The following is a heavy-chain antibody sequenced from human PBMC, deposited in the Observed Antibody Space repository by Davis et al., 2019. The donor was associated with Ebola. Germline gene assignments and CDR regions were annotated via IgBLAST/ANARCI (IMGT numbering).Heavy chain of an antibody. J-gene: IGHJ4*02. D-gene: IGHD1-26*01. CDR3: ARGLVGATKGFFDY. Sequence: GESLKTPCAASGFTFSSYAMHWVRQAPGKGLEWVAVISYDGSNKYYADSVKGRFTISRDNSKNTLYLQMNSLRAEDTAVYYCARGLVGATKGFFDYWGQGTLVTVSS. CDR1: GFTFSSYA. V-gene: IGHV3-30*04. CDR2: ISYDGSNK.